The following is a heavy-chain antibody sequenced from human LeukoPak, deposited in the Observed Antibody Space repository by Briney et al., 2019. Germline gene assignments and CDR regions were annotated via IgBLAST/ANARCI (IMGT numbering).Heavy chain of an antibody. CDR1: GFTVSGNY. V-gene: IGHV3-53*01. Sequence: GGSLRLSCAVSGFTVSGNYMSWVRQAPGKGLEWVSLIYSGGTTYYADSVKGRFTISRDNSKNTLYLQMNSLRAEDTAVYYCARDRSIDYWGQGTLVTVSS. CDR3: ARDRSIDY. J-gene: IGHJ4*02. CDR2: IYSGGTT.